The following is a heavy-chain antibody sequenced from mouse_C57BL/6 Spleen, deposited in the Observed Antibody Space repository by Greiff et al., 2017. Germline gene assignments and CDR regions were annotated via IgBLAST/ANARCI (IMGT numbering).Heavy chain of an antibody. CDR3: ERRGGVYAMDY. Sequence: EVKLVESGGGLVKPGGSLKLSCAASGFTFSDYGMHWVRQAPEQGLEWVAYISSGSSTTYYADTVKGRFNISRDNAKNTLFLQMIRLRSEDTAMYYCERRGGVYAMDYWGQGTSVTVSS. CDR2: ISSGSSTT. J-gene: IGHJ4*01. CDR1: GFTFSDYG. V-gene: IGHV5-17*01.